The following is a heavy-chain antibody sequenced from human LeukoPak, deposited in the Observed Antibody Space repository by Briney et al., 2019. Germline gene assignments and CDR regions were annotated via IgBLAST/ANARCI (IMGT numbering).Heavy chain of an antibody. J-gene: IGHJ4*02. CDR1: GFTFSSYE. Sequence: GGSLRLSCAASGFTFSSYEMNWVRQAPGKGLEWVSYISSSGSTIYYADSVKGRYTISRDNAKNTLYLQMNRPRAEDTAVYYCAKDMYYDSSGPVFDYWGQGTLVTVSS. CDR3: AKDMYYDSSGPVFDY. CDR2: ISSSGSTI. V-gene: IGHV3-48*03. D-gene: IGHD3-22*01.